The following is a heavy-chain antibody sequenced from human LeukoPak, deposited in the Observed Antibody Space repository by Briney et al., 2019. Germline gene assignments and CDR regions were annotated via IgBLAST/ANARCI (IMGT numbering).Heavy chain of an antibody. V-gene: IGHV4-4*07. CDR1: GGSISSYY. J-gene: IGHJ4*02. CDR3: ARDLGVRGVREFDY. CDR2: IYTIGST. Sequence: SETLSLTCTVSGGSISSYYWSWIRQPAGKGLEWIGRIYTIGSTNYNPSLKSRVTISVDTSKNQFSLKLSSVTAADTAVYYCARDLGVRGVREFDYWGQGTLVTVSS. D-gene: IGHD3-10*01.